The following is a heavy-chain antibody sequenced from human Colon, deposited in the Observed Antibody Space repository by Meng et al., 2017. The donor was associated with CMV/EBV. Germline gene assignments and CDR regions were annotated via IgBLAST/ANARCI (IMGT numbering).Heavy chain of an antibody. D-gene: IGHD2-8*01. CDR3: ASTGPLYGLYFCY. Sequence: GGSLRLSCATSGFTFSSYTMHWVRQAPGTGLEWISSISTSGTKIYYADSVKGRFTISRDNAKNSLYLQMNSLRAEDTAVYYCASTGPLYGLYFCYWGQGTLVTVSS. CDR2: ISTSGTKI. V-gene: IGHV3-21*01. CDR1: GFTFSSYT. J-gene: IGHJ4*02.